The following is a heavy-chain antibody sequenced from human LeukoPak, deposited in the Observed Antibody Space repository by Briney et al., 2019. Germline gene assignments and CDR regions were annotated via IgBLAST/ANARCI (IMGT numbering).Heavy chain of an antibody. Sequence: GGSLRLSCAAAGLTFSTNSMNWVRQAPGKGLERVSYISFSSSTIYYADSVKGRFTISRDNAKNLLYLQMNSLRAEDTAVYYCAREAPRGTSSNPYYFDSWGQGTLVTVSS. CDR1: GLTFSTNS. CDR2: ISFSSSTI. J-gene: IGHJ4*02. D-gene: IGHD6-6*01. CDR3: AREAPRGTSSNPYYFDS. V-gene: IGHV3-48*01.